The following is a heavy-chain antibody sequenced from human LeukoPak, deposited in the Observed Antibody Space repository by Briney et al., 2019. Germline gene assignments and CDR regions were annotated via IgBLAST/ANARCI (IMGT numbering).Heavy chain of an antibody. V-gene: IGHV4-59*01. CDR2: IYYTGST. Sequence: PSETLSLTCTVPGISITNYYWNWIRQPPGKGLEWIGYIYYTGSTNYNLSLKSRVTISVDTSKNQFSLKLSSVTAADTAVYFCAGGGDSGGYYYPMFDYWGQGILVIVSS. CDR1: GISITNYY. CDR3: AGGGDSGGYYYPMFDY. D-gene: IGHD3-22*01. J-gene: IGHJ4*02.